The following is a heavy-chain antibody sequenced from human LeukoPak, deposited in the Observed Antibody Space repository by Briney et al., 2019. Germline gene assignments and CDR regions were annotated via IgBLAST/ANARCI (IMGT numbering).Heavy chain of an antibody. D-gene: IGHD3-22*01. CDR3: ARARRYYDSSGYPHFDY. CDR2: ISSSSSYI. J-gene: IGHJ4*02. V-gene: IGHV3-21*04. Sequence: PGGSLRLSCAASGFTFSSYSMNWVRQAPGKGLEWVSSISSSSSYIYYADSVKGRFTISRDNAKNSLYLQMNSLRAEDTAVYYCARARRYYDSSGYPHFDYWDQGTLVTVSS. CDR1: GFTFSSYS.